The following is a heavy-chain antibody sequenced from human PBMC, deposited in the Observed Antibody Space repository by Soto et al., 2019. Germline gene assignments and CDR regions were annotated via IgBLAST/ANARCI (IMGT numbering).Heavy chain of an antibody. J-gene: IGHJ6*02. CDR2: IIPIFGKV. D-gene: IGHD6-19*01. CDR1: GGTFRTYA. Sequence: QVQLLQSGAEVKKPGSSVRVSCEASGGTFRTYAISWVRQAPGQGLEWMGEIIPIFGKVNSAQKFQGRVTITADESTTTVYMDLRSLTSEDTAVYYCAKGAVAGTPTSYYYDGMDVWGQGTTVTVS. V-gene: IGHV1-69*12. CDR3: AKGAVAGTPTSYYYDGMDV.